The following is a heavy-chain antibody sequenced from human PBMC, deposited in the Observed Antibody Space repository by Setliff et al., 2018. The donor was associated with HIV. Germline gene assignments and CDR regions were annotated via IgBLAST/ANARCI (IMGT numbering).Heavy chain of an antibody. D-gene: IGHD6-13*01. Sequence: SETLSLTCTVSGGSISSGGYYWSWIRQPAGKGLEWIGRIYTSGSTKYNPSLKSRVTISLDTSKNHLSLQLRSVTAADTAVYHCARQNIAAYWFDPWGQGTLVTVSS. CDR2: IYTSGST. CDR1: GGSISSGGYY. J-gene: IGHJ5*02. V-gene: IGHV4-61*02. CDR3: ARQNIAAYWFDP.